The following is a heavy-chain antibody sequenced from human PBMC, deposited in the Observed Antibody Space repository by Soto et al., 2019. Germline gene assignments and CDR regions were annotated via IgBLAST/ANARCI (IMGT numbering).Heavy chain of an antibody. CDR1: GYTFTGYY. CDR2: INPNSGGT. CDR3: AKDSIDHNGIYDPFDF. J-gene: IGHJ3*01. D-gene: IGHD3-3*02. V-gene: IGHV1-2*04. Sequence: GASVKVSCKASGYTFTGYYMHWVRQAPGQGLEWMGWINPNSGGTNYAQKFQGWVTMTRGTSISTAYMELSRLRSDDTAVYYCAKDSIDHNGIYDPFDFWGQGTMVTVSS.